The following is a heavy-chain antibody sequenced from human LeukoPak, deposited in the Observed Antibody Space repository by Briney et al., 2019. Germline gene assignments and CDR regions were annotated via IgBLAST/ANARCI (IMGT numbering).Heavy chain of an antibody. CDR1: GFSFSSFW. V-gene: IGHV3-7*03. J-gene: IGHJ4*02. CDR3: AYSRSSLAAGY. Sequence: GGSLRLSCAASGFSFSSFWLSWVRQAPEKGLEWVANIKEDGSEKYYVDSVKGRFTISRDNAKKSLYLQMSSLRAEDTAVYYCAYSRSSLAAGYWGQGTPVTVSS. D-gene: IGHD2-15*01. CDR2: IKEDGSEK.